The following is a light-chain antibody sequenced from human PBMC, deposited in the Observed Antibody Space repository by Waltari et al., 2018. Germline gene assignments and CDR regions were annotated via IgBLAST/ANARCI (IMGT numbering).Light chain of an antibody. Sequence: EIVLTQSPATLSFSPGERATPSCRARQSVSSSLAGYQQKPGQAPRLLIYDATNRATGIPARFSGGGSGTDFTLTISSLEPEDFVVYYCQQRSNWPWTFGQGTKVEIK. CDR1: QSVSSS. V-gene: IGKV3-11*01. CDR2: DAT. CDR3: QQRSNWPWT. J-gene: IGKJ1*01.